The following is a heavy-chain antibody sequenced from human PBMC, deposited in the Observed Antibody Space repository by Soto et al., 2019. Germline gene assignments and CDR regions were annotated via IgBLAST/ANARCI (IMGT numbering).Heavy chain of an antibody. CDR1: VFTFISYG. V-gene: IGHV3-33*01. D-gene: IGHD4-17*01. Sequence: GWSLRLSCAASVFTFISYGMHWVRQAPGKGLEWVAVIWYDGSNKYYADSVKGRFTISRDNSKNTLYLQMNSLRAEDTAVYYCARDFAPDYGDYFFDYWGQGTLVTVSS. CDR2: IWYDGSNK. J-gene: IGHJ4*02. CDR3: ARDFAPDYGDYFFDY.